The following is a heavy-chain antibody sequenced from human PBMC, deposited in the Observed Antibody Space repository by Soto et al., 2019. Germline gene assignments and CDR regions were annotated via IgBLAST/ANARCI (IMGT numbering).Heavy chain of an antibody. Sequence: GESLKISCKASGYTFTNYWIAWVRQKPGNGLEWMGFIYPDDSDTRYSPSFQGQVTISADKSSKTAYLQWSTLKASDTAMYYCARLEWIGSYDYFYGLDVWGQGTTVTVS. V-gene: IGHV5-51*01. CDR1: GYTFTNYW. J-gene: IGHJ6*02. CDR2: IYPDDSDT. CDR3: ARLEWIGSYDYFYGLDV. D-gene: IGHD1-26*01.